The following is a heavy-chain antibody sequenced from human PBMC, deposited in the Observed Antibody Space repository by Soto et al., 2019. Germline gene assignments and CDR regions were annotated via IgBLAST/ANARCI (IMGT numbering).Heavy chain of an antibody. CDR2: INSDGSST. D-gene: IGHD2-15*01. CDR3: ASPVGVVAATWSDDAFDI. J-gene: IGHJ3*02. CDR1: GFTFSSYW. V-gene: IGHV3-74*01. Sequence: GSLRLSCAASGFTFSSYWMHWVRQAPGKGLVWVSRINSDGSSTSYADSVKGRFTISRDNAKNTLYLQMNSLRAEDTAVYYCASPVGVVAATWSDDAFDIWGQGTMVTISS.